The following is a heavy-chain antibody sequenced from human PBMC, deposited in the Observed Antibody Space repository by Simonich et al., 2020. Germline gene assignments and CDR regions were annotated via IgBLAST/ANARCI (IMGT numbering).Heavy chain of an antibody. J-gene: IGHJ3*02. V-gene: IGHV4-34*01. CDR3: ARPLGIVWAFDI. CDR1: GGSFSGYY. Sequence: QVQLQQWGAGLLKPSETLSLTCDVYGGSFSGYYLSWIRQPPGKGLEWIGEINHSGRTNYNPTLKSRVTISVDTSKNQFSLKLSSVTAADTAVYYCARPLGIVWAFDIWGQGTMVTVSS. CDR2: INHSGRT. D-gene: IGHD3-16*01.